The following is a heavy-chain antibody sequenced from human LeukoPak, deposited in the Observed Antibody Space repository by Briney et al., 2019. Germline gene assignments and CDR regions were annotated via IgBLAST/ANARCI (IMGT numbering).Heavy chain of an antibody. Sequence: ASVKVSCKASGYTFTSYGISWVRQAPGQGLEWMGWISAYNGNTNYAQKLQGRVTMTIDTSTSTAYMELRSLRSDDTAVCYCARALRALMITFGGNYYYYMDVWGKGTTVTISS. CDR3: ARALRALMITFGGNYYYYMDV. D-gene: IGHD3-16*01. CDR2: ISAYNGNT. CDR1: GYTFTSYG. V-gene: IGHV1-18*01. J-gene: IGHJ6*03.